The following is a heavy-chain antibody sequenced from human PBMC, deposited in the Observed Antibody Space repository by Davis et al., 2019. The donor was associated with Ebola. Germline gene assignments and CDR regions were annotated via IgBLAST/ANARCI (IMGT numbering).Heavy chain of an antibody. Sequence: SVKVSCKAPGFTFANSAIQWARQARGQRLEWVGSVVIGTNNIQYAQKFQGRVTISRDMTTNTAYMELSSLRSEDTALYYCAASAGTVGKFDFWGQGSLVSVSS. CDR1: GFTFANSA. CDR2: VVIGTNNI. CDR3: AASAGTVGKFDF. D-gene: IGHD1-14*01. V-gene: IGHV1-58*02. J-gene: IGHJ4*02.